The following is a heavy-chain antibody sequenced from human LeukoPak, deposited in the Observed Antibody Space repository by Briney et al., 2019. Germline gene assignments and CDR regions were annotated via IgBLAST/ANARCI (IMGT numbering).Heavy chain of an antibody. CDR1: GGTFSSYA. CDR3: ARGSSHYYFDY. Sequence: SVKVSCKASGGTFSSYAISWVRQAPGQGLEWMGRIIPILGIANYAQKFQGRVTITADKSTSTAYMELSSLRSEDTAVYYCARGSSHYYFDYWGQGTLVTVSS. J-gene: IGHJ4*02. D-gene: IGHD6-13*01. CDR2: IIPILGIA. V-gene: IGHV1-69*04.